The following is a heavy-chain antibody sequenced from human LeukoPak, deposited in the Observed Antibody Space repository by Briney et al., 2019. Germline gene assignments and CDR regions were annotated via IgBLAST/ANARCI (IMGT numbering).Heavy chain of an antibody. Sequence: SVKVSCKASGGTFSSYAISWVRQAPGQGLEWMGGIIPIFGTANYAQKFQGRVTTTADESTSTAYMELSSLRSEDTAVYYCARELGNRYNWNDGEGAFDIWGQGTMVTVSS. CDR1: GGTFSSYA. CDR2: IIPIFGTA. CDR3: ARELGNRYNWNDGEGAFDI. D-gene: IGHD1-1*01. J-gene: IGHJ3*02. V-gene: IGHV1-69*13.